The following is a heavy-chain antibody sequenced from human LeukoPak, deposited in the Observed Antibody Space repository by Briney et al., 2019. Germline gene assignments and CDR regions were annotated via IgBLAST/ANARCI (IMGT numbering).Heavy chain of an antibody. Sequence: SETLSLTCAVSGGSISSYYWSWIRQPPGKGLEWIGYIYYSGSTNYNPSLKSRVTISVDTSKNQFSLKLSSVTAADTAVYYCARFRGSWAALDIWGQGTMVTVSS. CDR3: ARFRGSWAALDI. D-gene: IGHD3-10*01. CDR1: GGSISSYY. CDR2: IYYSGST. V-gene: IGHV4-59*01. J-gene: IGHJ3*02.